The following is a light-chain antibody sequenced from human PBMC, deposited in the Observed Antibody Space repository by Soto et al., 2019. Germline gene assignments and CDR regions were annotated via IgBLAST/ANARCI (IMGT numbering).Light chain of an antibody. V-gene: IGLV2-14*01. J-gene: IGLJ3*02. CDR2: EVS. CDR1: SSDVGGYNY. Sequence: QSALTQPASVSGSPGQSITISCTGTSSDVGGYNYVSWYQQHPGKAPKLMISEVSNRPSGISNRFSGSKSGNTASPTISGLQAEDEADYYCSSYTSSSTVVFGGGTKLTVL. CDR3: SSYTSSSTVV.